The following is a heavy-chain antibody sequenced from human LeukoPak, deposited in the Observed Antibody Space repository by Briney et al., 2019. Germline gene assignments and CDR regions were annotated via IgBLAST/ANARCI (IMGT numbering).Heavy chain of an antibody. D-gene: IGHD6-13*01. V-gene: IGHV4-34*01. J-gene: IGHJ5*02. CDR1: GGSFSGYY. Sequence: SETLSLTCAVYGGSFSGYYWSWIRQPPGKGLEWIGEINHSGSTNYNPSLKSRVTISVDTSKNQFSLKLSSVTAADTAVYYCARRPIAAQARYWFDPWGQGTLVTVSS. CDR2: INHSGST. CDR3: ARRPIAAQARYWFDP.